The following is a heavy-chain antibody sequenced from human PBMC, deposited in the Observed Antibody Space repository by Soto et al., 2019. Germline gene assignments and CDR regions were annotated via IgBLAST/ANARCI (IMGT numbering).Heavy chain of an antibody. J-gene: IGHJ1*01. CDR2: ISSSSSTI. CDR3: ARDTYTRSGGKKPRAEYFQH. D-gene: IGHD2-15*01. V-gene: IGHV3-48*01. CDR1: GFTFSSYS. Sequence: GGSLRLSCAASGFTFSSYSMNWVRQAPGKGLEWVSYISSSSSTIYYADSVKGRFTISRDNAKNSLYLQMNSLRAEDTAVYYCARDTYTRSGGKKPRAEYFQHWGQGTLVTVSS.